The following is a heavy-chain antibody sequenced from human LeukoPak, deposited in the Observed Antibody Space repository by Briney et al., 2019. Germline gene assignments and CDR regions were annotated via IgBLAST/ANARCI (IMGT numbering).Heavy chain of an antibody. V-gene: IGHV3-23*01. CDR1: EFTFSSYA. CDR2: ISGSGGST. J-gene: IGHJ4*02. CDR3: AKDIDGAGRTPLDS. Sequence: GGSLRLSCAASEFTFSSYAMSWVRQAPGKGLEWVSVISGSGGSTYYADSVKGRFTISRDNSKNTLYLQMNSLRAEDTAVYYCAKDIDGAGRTPLDSWGQGTLVTVSS. D-gene: IGHD1-14*01.